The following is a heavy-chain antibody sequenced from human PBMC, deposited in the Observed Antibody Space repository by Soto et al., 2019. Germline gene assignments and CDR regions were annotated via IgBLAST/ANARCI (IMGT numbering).Heavy chain of an antibody. CDR2: IYHSGST. CDR3: ARGGGSGSYYNR. V-gene: IGHV4-34*01. CDR1: GGSFSGYY. D-gene: IGHD3-10*01. Sequence: PSETLSLTCAVYGGSFSGYYWSWVRQPPGKGLEWIGEIYHSGSTNYNPSLKSRVTISVDKSKNQFSLKLSSVTAADTAVYYCARGGGSGSYYNRWGQGTLVTVSS. J-gene: IGHJ4*02.